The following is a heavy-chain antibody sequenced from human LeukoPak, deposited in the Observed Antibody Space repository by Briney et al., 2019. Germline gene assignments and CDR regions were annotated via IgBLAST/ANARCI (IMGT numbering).Heavy chain of an antibody. D-gene: IGHD3-22*01. CDR2: ISSRGTI. CDR1: GFTFSRYS. CDR3: ARDDRFSYYFDY. V-gene: IGHV3-48*01. J-gene: IGHJ4*02. Sequence: GGSLRLSCAASGFTFSRYSMNWVRQAPGKGLEWVSYISSRGTIYYADSVKGRFTISRDNAKNSLYLQMNSLRAEDTAMFYCARDDRFSYYFDYWGQGTLVTVSS.